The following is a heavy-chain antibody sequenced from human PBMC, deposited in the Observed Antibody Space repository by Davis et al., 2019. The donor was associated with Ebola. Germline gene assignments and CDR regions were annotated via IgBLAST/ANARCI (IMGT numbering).Heavy chain of an antibody. CDR2: INSDGSST. CDR3: GAEDYYDSSGYSRKDY. D-gene: IGHD3-22*01. V-gene: IGHV3-74*01. J-gene: IGHJ4*02. CDR1: GFTFSSYW. Sequence: GESLKISCAASGFTFSSYWMHWVRQAPGKGLVWVSRINSDGSSTSYADSVKGRFTISRDNAKNTLYLQMNSRRAEDTAVYYCGAEDYYDSSGYSRKDYWGQGTLVTVSS.